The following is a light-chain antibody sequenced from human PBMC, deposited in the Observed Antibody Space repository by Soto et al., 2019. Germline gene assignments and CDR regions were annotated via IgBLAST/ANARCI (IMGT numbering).Light chain of an antibody. CDR2: SNN. J-gene: IGLJ2*01. Sequence: QAVLTQPPSASGTPGQRVTISCSGSSSNIGSNTVNWYQQLPGTAPKLLIYSNNQRPSGVPDRFSGSKSGTSASLALSGLQSEDEADYYCAAWDDSLHVVFGGGTKVTVL. V-gene: IGLV1-44*01. CDR1: SSNIGSNT. CDR3: AAWDDSLHVV.